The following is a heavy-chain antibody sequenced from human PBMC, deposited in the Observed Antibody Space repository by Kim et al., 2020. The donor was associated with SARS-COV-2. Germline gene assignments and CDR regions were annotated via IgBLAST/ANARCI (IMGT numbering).Heavy chain of an antibody. CDR2: INPNTGNP. V-gene: IGHV7-4-1*01. CDR1: GYIFITDA. CDR3: ARQHGDTLDY. Sequence: ASVKVSCKASGYIFITDALHWVRQAPGQGLEWMGWINPNTGNPTYAQGFTGRFVFSLDSSVTTTYLQIGSLEAEDTAVYYCARQHGDTLDYWGQGTLVTV. J-gene: IGHJ4*02.